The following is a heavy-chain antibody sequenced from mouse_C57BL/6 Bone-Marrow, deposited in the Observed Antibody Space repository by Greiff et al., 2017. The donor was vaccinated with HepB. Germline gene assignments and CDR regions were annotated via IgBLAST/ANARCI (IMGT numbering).Heavy chain of an antibody. CDR3: ARSLPFCYYAMDY. J-gene: IGHJ4*01. CDR1: GYTFTSYG. CDR2: IYPRSGNT. V-gene: IGHV1-81*01. Sequence: QVQLKESGAELARPGASVKLSCKASGYTFTSYGISWVKQRTGQGLEWIGEIYPRSGNTYYNEKFKGKATLTADKSSSTAYMELRSRTSEDSAVYFCARSLPFCYYAMDYWGQGTSVTVSS. D-gene: IGHD6-1*01.